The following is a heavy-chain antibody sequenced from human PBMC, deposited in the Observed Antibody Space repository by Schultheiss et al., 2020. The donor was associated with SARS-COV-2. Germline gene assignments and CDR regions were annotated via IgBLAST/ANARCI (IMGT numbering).Heavy chain of an antibody. Sequence: GESLKISCAASGFIFNNFPLHWVRQAPGAGLEWVAVISYEGGTQLYAESVKGRFTITRDDSKNAVYLQMNNLRAEDTALYYCAKSQGTTEAFDYWGQGTLVTVSS. CDR1: GFIFNNFP. D-gene: IGHD1-1*01. CDR2: ISYEGGTQ. V-gene: IGHV3-30-3*02. CDR3: AKSQGTTEAFDY. J-gene: IGHJ4*02.